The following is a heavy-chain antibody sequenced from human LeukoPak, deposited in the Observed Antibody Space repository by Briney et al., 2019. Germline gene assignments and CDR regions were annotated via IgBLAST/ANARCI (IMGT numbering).Heavy chain of an antibody. J-gene: IGHJ4*02. D-gene: IGHD3-9*01. CDR1: GYTFIGYY. CDR3: ARDSYDILTGFQ. Sequence: ASVKVSCKASGYTFIGYYMHWVRQAPGQGLEWMGWINPNSGGTKYAEKFQGRVTMTRDTSISTAYMELSRLRSDDTAVFYCARDSYDILTGFQWGQGTQVTVSS. CDR2: INPNSGGT. V-gene: IGHV1-2*02.